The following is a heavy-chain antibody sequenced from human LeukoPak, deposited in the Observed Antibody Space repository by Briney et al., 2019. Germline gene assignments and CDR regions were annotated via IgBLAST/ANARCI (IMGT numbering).Heavy chain of an antibody. J-gene: IGHJ3*02. CDR3: ARESRGRRRAFDI. Sequence: SETLSLTCTVSGGSISSSSYYWGWIRQPPGKGLEWIGSMYSSGSTYYNPSPKSRVTISVDTSKNQFSLKLSSVTAADTAVYYCARESRGRRRAFDIWGQGTMVTVSS. CDR1: GGSISSSSYY. CDR2: MYSSGST. D-gene: IGHD1-1*01. V-gene: IGHV4-39*07.